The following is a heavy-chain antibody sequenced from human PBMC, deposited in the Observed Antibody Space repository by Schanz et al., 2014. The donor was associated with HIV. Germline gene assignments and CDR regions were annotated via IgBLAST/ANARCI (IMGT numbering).Heavy chain of an antibody. V-gene: IGHV3-30*18. D-gene: IGHD5-12*01. CDR1: GFTFSTKG. CDR3: AKVPEEGYFDP. Sequence: QVQLVESGGGVVQPGRSLRLSCAASGFTFSTKGMHWVRQAPGKGLEWVAVISYDGSNKYYADSVKGRFTISRDNSKNTLYLQMNSLRAEDTAVYYCAKVPEEGYFDPWGQGTLVTVSS. J-gene: IGHJ5*02. CDR2: ISYDGSNK.